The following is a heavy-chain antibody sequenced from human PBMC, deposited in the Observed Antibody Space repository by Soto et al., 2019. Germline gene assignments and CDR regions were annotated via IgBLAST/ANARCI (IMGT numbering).Heavy chain of an antibody. D-gene: IGHD1-7*01. CDR3: ARDRITGTTRWFDS. V-gene: IGHV4-31*03. J-gene: IGHJ5*01. CDR2: IYYSGST. Sequence: SETLSLTCTVSGGSISSGGYYWSWIRQHPGKGLEWIGYIYYSGSTYYNPSLKSRVTISVDTSKNQFSLKLSSVTAADTAVYYCARDRITGTTRWFDSWGQGTLVTVSS. CDR1: GGSISSGGYY.